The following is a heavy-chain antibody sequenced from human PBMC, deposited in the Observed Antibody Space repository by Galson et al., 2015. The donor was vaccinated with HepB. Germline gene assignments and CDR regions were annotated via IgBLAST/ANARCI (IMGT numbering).Heavy chain of an antibody. V-gene: IGHV5-51*01. D-gene: IGHD2-2*02. J-gene: IGHJ3*02. CDR1: GYSFTNYW. CDR3: ARLARSFVVVPAAIDAFDI. Sequence: QSGAEVKKPGESLTISCMGSGYSFTNYWIGWVRQMPGQGLEWLGIIYPGDSDTRYSPSLQGKVPISADKSSSPAYLQWSSLKASDTAMYYRARLARSFVVVPAAIDAFDIWGKGQWSPSLQ. CDR2: IYPGDSDT.